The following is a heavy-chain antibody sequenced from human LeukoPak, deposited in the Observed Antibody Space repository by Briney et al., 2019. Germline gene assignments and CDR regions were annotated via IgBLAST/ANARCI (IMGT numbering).Heavy chain of an antibody. J-gene: IGHJ4*02. CDR1: GGSFSGYY. CDR2: INHSGST. Sequence: SETLSLTCAVYGGSFSGYYWSWIRQPPGKGLEWIGEINHSGSTNYNPSLKSRVTISVDTSKNQFSLKLSSVTAADTAVYYCARQTYCSSTSCYSWLDYWGQGTLVTVSS. V-gene: IGHV4-34*01. D-gene: IGHD2-2*02. CDR3: ARQTYCSSTSCYSWLDY.